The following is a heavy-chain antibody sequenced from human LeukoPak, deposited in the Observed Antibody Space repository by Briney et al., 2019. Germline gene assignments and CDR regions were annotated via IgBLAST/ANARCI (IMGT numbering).Heavy chain of an antibody. CDR1: GFTFDDYG. D-gene: IGHD3-10*01. CDR2: INWNGGST. J-gene: IGHJ6*03. CDR3: ARRRITMVRGVKSYYYYMDV. V-gene: IGHV3-20*04. Sequence: PGGSLRLSCAASGFTFDDYGMSWVRQAPGKGLEWVSGINWNGGSTGYADSVKGRFTISRDNAKNSLYLQMNSLRAEDTALYYCARRRITMVRGVKSYYYYMDVWGKGTTVTVSS.